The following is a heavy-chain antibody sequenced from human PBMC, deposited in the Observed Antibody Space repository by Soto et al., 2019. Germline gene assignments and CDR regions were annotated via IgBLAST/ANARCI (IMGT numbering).Heavy chain of an antibody. CDR2: IIPIFGTA. Sequence: QVQLVQSGAEVKKPGSSVKVSCKASGGTFSSYAITWVRQAPGQGLEWMGGIIPIFGTANYAQKFQARVTITADESTSTAYMELRSVRSEDTAVYYCARDRGPSSGYYPYWFDPWGQGTLVTVSS. CDR3: ARDRGPSSGYYPYWFDP. D-gene: IGHD3-22*01. CDR1: GGTFSSYA. V-gene: IGHV1-69*12. J-gene: IGHJ5*02.